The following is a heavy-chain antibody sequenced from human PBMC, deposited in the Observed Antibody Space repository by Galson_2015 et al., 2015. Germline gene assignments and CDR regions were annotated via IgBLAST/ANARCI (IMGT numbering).Heavy chain of an antibody. J-gene: IGHJ4*02. V-gene: IGHV2-70*01. Sequence: PALVKPTQPLTLTCTFSGFSLSTSGMCVSWIRQPPGKALEWLALIDWDDDKYYSTSLKTRLTISKDTSKNQVVLTMTNMDPVDTATYYCARSLAWDYYDSSSQKYYFDYWGQGTLVTVSS. CDR3: ARSLAWDYYDSSSQKYYFDY. CDR2: IDWDDDK. D-gene: IGHD3-22*01. CDR1: GFSLSTSGMC.